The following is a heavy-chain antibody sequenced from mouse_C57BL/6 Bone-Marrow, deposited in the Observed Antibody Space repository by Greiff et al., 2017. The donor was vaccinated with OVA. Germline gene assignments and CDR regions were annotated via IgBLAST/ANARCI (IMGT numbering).Heavy chain of an antibody. J-gene: IGHJ2*01. CDR2: IYPGDGDT. Sequence: QVQLQQSGPELVKPGASVKISCKASGYAFSSSWMTWVKHRPGKGLEWIGRIYPGDGDTTYTAKFKGKATLTADTSSSTAYMQLSSLTSEDSAVYFCARSEGYYCGSLDYWGQGTTLTVSS. CDR3: ARSEGYYCGSLDY. D-gene: IGHD1-1*01. V-gene: IGHV1-82*01. CDR1: GYAFSSSW.